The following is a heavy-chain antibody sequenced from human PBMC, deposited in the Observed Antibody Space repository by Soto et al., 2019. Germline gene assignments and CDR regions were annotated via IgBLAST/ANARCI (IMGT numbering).Heavy chain of an antibody. CDR1: GGSISSSNW. J-gene: IGHJ5*02. D-gene: IGHD1-20*01. Sequence: QVQLQESGPGLVKPSGTLSLTCAVSGGSISSSNWWSWVRQPPGKGLEWIGEIYHSGSTNYNPSLKGRVTISVDKSKNQFSLKLSSVTAADTAVYYCATRPSYNWNVVWFDPWGQGTLVTVSS. V-gene: IGHV4-4*02. CDR3: ATRPSYNWNVVWFDP. CDR2: IYHSGST.